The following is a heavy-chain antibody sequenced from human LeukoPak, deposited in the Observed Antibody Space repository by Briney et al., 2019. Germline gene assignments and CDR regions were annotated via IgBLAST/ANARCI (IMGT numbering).Heavy chain of an antibody. Sequence: SETLSLTCTVSGGSINTYYWNWLRQPAGKRLEWIGRIYDSGSANYNPSLMSRVTMSADTSKKQYSLRLTSVTAADTAVYHCATKHQWSDGFDIWGQGTRVTVSS. CDR2: IYDSGSA. D-gene: IGHD2-8*01. J-gene: IGHJ3*02. CDR3: ATKHQWSDGFDI. CDR1: GGSINTYY. V-gene: IGHV4-4*07.